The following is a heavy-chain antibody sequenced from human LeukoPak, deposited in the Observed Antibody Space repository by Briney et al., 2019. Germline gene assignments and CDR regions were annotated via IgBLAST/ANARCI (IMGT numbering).Heavy chain of an antibody. Sequence: SETLSLTCAVSGYSISSGYYWGWIRQPPGKGLEWIGPIYRTGSTYYNPSLKRRVTISIDTSKTQFSLRLSSVTAADTAVYYCARQIGYNYVPHGLDPWGQGTLVTVSS. D-gene: IGHD5-18*01. CDR3: ARQIGYNYVPHGLDP. CDR1: GYSISSGYY. CDR2: IYRTGST. V-gene: IGHV4-38-2*01. J-gene: IGHJ5*02.